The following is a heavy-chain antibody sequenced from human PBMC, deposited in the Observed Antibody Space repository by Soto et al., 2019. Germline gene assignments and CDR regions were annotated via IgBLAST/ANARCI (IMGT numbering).Heavy chain of an antibody. D-gene: IGHD4-4*01. CDR3: AKDVDYRYAFDI. Sequence: PGGSLRLSCTASGFIFSNAWINWVRQAPGKGLEWVSAISGSGGSTYYADSVKGRFTISRDNSKNTLYLQMNSLRAEDTAVYYCAKDVDYRYAFDIWGQGTMVTVSS. J-gene: IGHJ3*02. V-gene: IGHV3-23*01. CDR1: GFIFSNAW. CDR2: ISGSGGST.